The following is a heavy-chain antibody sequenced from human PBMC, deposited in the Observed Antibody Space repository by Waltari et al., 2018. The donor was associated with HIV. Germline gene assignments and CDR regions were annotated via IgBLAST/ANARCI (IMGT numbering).Heavy chain of an antibody. Sequence: EVQLVESGGGLVQPGGSLRCSFAASGFTLSSYEINWVRQAPGKWLEWVSYIRSSGSTIYYADSVKGQFTISRDNAKNSLYLQMTSLRAEDTAVYYPLRSFDYWGQGTLVTVSS. CDR2: IRSSGSTI. CDR1: GFTLSSYE. V-gene: IGHV3-48*03. D-gene: IGHD3-3*01. CDR3: LRSFDY. J-gene: IGHJ4*02.